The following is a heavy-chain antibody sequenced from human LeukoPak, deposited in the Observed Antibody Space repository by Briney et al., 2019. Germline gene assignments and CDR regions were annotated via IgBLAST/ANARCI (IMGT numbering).Heavy chain of an antibody. D-gene: IGHD3-10*01. J-gene: IGHJ4*02. CDR1: GGSISSSSYY. CDR2: IYTSGST. CDR3: ARVSLVRGAPDYYFDY. Sequence: SETLSLTCTVSGGSISSSSYYWSWIRQPAGKGLEWIGLIYTSGSTNYNPSLKSRVTMSVDTSKNQFSLKLSSVTAADTAVYYCARVSLVRGAPDYYFDYWGQGTLVTVSP. V-gene: IGHV4-61*02.